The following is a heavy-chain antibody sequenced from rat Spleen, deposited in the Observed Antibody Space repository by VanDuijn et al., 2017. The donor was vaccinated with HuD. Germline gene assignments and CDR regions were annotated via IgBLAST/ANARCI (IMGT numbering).Heavy chain of an antibody. D-gene: IGHD3-1*01. CDR3: ARGPPFDY. CDR1: GFTFSSFA. J-gene: IGHJ2*01. CDR2: ITSAGGNT. V-gene: IGHV5-46*01. Sequence: EVQLVESGGGLVQPGRSLKLSCAASGFTFSSFAMAWVRQVPKKGLEWVATITSAGGNTYYPDSVKGRFTISRENAKSTLYLQMNSLRSEDTATYYCARGPPFDYWGQGVMVTVSS.